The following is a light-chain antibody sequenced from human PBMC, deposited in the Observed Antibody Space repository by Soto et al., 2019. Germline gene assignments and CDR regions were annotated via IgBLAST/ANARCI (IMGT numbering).Light chain of an antibody. CDR1: NSNIGSNT. Sequence: QAVVTQPPSASGTPGQRVTISCSGSNSNIGSNTVNWYQQVPGTAPKLLIYTNNVRFSGVPDRFSGSKSGTSASLAISGLQSEDEADYYCAAWDDSLNGVVFGGGTKLTVL. CDR2: TNN. V-gene: IGLV1-44*01. CDR3: AAWDDSLNGVV. J-gene: IGLJ2*01.